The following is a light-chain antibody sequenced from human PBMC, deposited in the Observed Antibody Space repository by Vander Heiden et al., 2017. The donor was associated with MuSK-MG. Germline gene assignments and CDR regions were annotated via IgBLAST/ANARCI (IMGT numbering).Light chain of an antibody. Sequence: EIVLTQFPGSLSLSPGEGATLSCRASQSVTSSWLAWYQQKPGQAPRLLIYDASIKAPGIPDRFSGSGSGTDFTLTISRLEPEDFAVYYCQQDGRSPRTFGQGTKVEIK. CDR3: QQDGRSPRT. CDR2: DAS. V-gene: IGKV3-20*01. J-gene: IGKJ1*01. CDR1: QSVTSSW.